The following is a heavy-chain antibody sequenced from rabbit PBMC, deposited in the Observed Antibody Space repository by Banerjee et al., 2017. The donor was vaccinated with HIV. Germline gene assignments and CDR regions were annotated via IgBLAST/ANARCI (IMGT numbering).Heavy chain of an antibody. CDR1: GFSLSSYW. V-gene: IGHV1S40*01. Sequence: QSLEESGGDLVKPGASLTLTCKASGFSLSSYWIWWVRQAPGKGPEWIARIDGGSSDDTVYASWAKGRFTISKSSSTTVTLQMTSLTAADTATYFCAREVYDYLYGDAYVTRLDLWGPGTLVTVS. J-gene: IGHJ3*01. D-gene: IGHD6-1*01. CDR2: IDGGSSDDT. CDR3: AREVYDYLYGDAYVTRLDL.